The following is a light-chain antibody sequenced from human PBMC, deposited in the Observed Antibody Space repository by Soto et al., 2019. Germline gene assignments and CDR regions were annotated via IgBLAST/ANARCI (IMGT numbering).Light chain of an antibody. V-gene: IGKV1-5*03. Sequence: DIQMTQSPSTLSASVGDRVTMTCRASQTIHTWLAWYQQKPGNAPKLLIHKTSSLKSGVPSRFSGSGSGTEFTLTISALQPDDFATYYCQQYNSYPLTFGGGTKVDIK. CDR2: KTS. CDR3: QQYNSYPLT. J-gene: IGKJ4*01. CDR1: QTIHTW.